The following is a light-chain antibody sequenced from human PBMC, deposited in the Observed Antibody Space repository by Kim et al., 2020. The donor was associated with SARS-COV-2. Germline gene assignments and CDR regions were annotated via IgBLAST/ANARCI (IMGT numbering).Light chain of an antibody. J-gene: IGLJ1*01. CDR2: SDR. CDR3: QVWDIDSDTYV. V-gene: IGLV3-21*04. CDR1: NIETKS. Sequence: SYELTQPPSVSVAPGKTASITCGGNNIETKSVHWYQQKPGQAPVLVIHSDRDRPSGIPERFSASNSGDTATLTISRVEAGDEAGYHCQVWDIDSDTYVFGAGTKVTVL.